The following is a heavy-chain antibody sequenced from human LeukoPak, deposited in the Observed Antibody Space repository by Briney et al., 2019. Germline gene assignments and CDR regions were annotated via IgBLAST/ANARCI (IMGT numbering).Heavy chain of an antibody. D-gene: IGHD3-10*01. CDR1: GGSISSSDYY. CDR3: ARGGYYGSGNDFRFDP. Sequence: SETLSLTCTVSGGSISSSDYYWGWIRQPPGKGLEWIGSIYSSGTAYYNPSLKSRVTISVHTPKNQFSLKLSSVTAADTAVYYCARGGYYGSGNDFRFDPWGQGTLVTVSS. CDR2: IYSSGTA. J-gene: IGHJ5*02. V-gene: IGHV4-39*07.